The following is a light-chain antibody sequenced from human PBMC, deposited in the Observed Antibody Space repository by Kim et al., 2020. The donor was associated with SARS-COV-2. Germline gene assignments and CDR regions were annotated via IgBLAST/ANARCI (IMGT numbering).Light chain of an antibody. Sequence: ENVLTQSPGTLSLSPGERATLSCRASQSVSSSNLGWYQQKPGQAPRLLIYRTSNRATGVPDRFSGTGSGTDFTLTIGRLEPEDFAVYYCQDYGSSITFGGGTKVDIK. CDR3: QDYGSSIT. CDR1: QSVSSSN. V-gene: IGKV3-20*01. J-gene: IGKJ4*01. CDR2: RTS.